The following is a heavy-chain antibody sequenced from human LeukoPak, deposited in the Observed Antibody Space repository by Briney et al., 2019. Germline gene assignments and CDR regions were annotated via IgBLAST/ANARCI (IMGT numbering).Heavy chain of an antibody. Sequence: ASVKVSCKASGYTFTSYAMHWVRPAPGQRLEWMGWSNAGNGNTKYSQEFQGRVTITTDKSTSTAYMELSSLRSEDTAVYYCAGRWPGDYWGQGTLVTVSS. CDR2: SNAGNGNT. CDR1: GYTFTSYA. J-gene: IGHJ4*02. V-gene: IGHV1-3*02. D-gene: IGHD4-23*01. CDR3: AGRWPGDY.